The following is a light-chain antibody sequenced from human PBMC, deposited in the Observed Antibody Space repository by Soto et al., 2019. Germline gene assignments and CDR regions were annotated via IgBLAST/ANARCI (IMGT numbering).Light chain of an antibody. J-gene: IGKJ5*01. CDR3: QQYGTSPIT. CDR1: QSVSSSF. V-gene: IGKV3-20*01. Sequence: IVLTQSPGALSLSPGGRATLSCRASQSVSSSFLTWYQQKPGQAPRLLISGASTRATGIPDRFSGSGSGTDFTLTISGLEPEDFALYYCQQYGTSPITFGQGTRLEI. CDR2: GAS.